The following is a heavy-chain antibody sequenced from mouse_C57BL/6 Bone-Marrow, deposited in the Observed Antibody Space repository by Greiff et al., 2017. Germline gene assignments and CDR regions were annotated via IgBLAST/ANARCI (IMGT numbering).Heavy chain of an antibody. CDR1: GFSLTSYG. CDR2: IWRGGST. J-gene: IGHJ4*01. CDR3: AKNSLYGFYAMDY. Sequence: VKLMESGPGLVQPSQSLSITCTVSGFSLTSYGVHWVRQSPGKGLEWLGVIWRGGSTDYNAAFMSSLSITKDNSKSQVFFKMNSLQADDTAIYYCAKNSLYGFYAMDYWGQGTSVTVSS. D-gene: IGHD2-2*01. V-gene: IGHV2-5*01.